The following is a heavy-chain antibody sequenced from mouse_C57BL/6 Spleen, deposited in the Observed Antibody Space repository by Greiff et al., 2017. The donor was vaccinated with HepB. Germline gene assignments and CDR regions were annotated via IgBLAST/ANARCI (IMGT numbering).Heavy chain of an antibody. CDR1: GYTFTSYW. J-gene: IGHJ4*01. V-gene: IGHV1-61*01. Sequence: QVQLQQPGAELVRPGSSVKLSCKASGYTFTSYWMDWVKQRPGQGLEWIGNIYPSDSETHYNQKFKDKATLTVDKSSSTAYMQLSSLTSEDSAVYYCARGGLFRGGSSYYAMDCWGQGTSVTVAS. CDR3: ARGGLFRGGSSYYAMDC. D-gene: IGHD1-1*02. CDR2: IYPSDSET.